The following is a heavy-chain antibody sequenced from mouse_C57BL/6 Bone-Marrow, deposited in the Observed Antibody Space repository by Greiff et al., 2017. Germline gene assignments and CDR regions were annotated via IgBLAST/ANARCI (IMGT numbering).Heavy chain of an antibody. J-gene: IGHJ4*01. CDR3: TTGLLDY. Sequence: EVQLQHSGAELVRPGASVKLSCTASGFNIKDDYMHWVKQRPEQGLEWIGWIDPENGDTEYASKFQGKATITADTSSNTAYLQLSSLTSEDTAVYYCTTGLLDYWGQGTSVTVSS. V-gene: IGHV14-4*01. D-gene: IGHD2-4*01. CDR1: GFNIKDDY. CDR2: IDPENGDT.